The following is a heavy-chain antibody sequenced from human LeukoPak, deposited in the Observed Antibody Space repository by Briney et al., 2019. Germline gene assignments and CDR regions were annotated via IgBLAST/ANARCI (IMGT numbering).Heavy chain of an antibody. CDR3: AREGPARVGGARFDY. CDR1: GFTFSSYG. CDR2: IGSSSSTI. D-gene: IGHD3-10*01. Sequence: GGSLRLSCAASGFTFSSYGMHWVRQAPGKGLEWGSYIGSSSSTIYYADSVKGRFTISRDNARNSLYLQMNSLRAEDTAVYYCAREGPARVGGARFDYWGQGTLVTVSS. V-gene: IGHV3-48*04. J-gene: IGHJ4*02.